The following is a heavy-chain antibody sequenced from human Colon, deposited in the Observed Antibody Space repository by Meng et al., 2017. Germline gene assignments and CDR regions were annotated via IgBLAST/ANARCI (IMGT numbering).Heavy chain of an antibody. Sequence: SVTVSCKASGGTFSSYAISWVRQAPGQGLEWMGGIIPIFGTANYAQKFQGRVTITTDESTSTAYMELSTLRYEDTAVYYCARDGLDAAGREEAGWFDIWGQGKMVTVSS. CDR1: GGTFSSYA. D-gene: IGHD6-13*01. CDR2: IIPIFGTA. CDR3: ARDGLDAAGREEAGWFDI. V-gene: IGHV1-69*05. J-gene: IGHJ3*02.